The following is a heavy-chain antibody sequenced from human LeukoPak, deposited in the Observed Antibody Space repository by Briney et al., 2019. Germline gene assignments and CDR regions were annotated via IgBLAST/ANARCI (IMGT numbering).Heavy chain of an antibody. V-gene: IGHV3-23*01. D-gene: IGHD6-19*01. Sequence: GGSLRLSCAASGFTFSSYGMSWVRQAPGKGLEWVSAISGSGGSTYYADSVKGRFTISRDNSKNTLYLQMNSLRAEDTAVYYCAKVGTVAGPFEYYYYYYYMDVWGKGTTVTISS. J-gene: IGHJ6*03. CDR1: GFTFSSYG. CDR2: ISGSGGST. CDR3: AKVGTVAGPFEYYYYYYYMDV.